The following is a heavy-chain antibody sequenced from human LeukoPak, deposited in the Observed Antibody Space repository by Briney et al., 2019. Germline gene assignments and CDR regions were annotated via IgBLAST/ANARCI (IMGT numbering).Heavy chain of an antibody. V-gene: IGHV3-21*01. CDR2: ISSSSSYI. Sequence: GGSLRLSCAASGFTFSSYSMNWVRQAPGKGLEWVSSISSSSSYIYYADSVKGRFTISRDNAKNSLYLQMNSLRAEDTAVYYCARDRSGVIVVLHFDYWGQGTLVTVSS. J-gene: IGHJ4*02. D-gene: IGHD3-22*01. CDR1: GFTFSSYS. CDR3: ARDRSGVIVVLHFDY.